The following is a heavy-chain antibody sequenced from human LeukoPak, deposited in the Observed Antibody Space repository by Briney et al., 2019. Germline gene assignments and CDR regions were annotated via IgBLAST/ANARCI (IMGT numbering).Heavy chain of an antibody. J-gene: IGHJ3*02. CDR2: TSYDGSNK. CDR1: GFSFSNYA. D-gene: IGHD3-22*01. CDR3: ARDYYDSSGYTKNAFDI. Sequence: GRSLRLSCAASGFSFSNYAMHWVRQAPGKGLDWVAITSYDGSNKYYGDSVKGRFTISRDNSKNTLYLQMNSLRAEDTAVYYCARDYYDSSGYTKNAFDIWGQGTMVTVSS. V-gene: IGHV3-30-3*01.